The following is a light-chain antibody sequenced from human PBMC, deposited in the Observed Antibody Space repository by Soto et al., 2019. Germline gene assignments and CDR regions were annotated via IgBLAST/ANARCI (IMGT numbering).Light chain of an antibody. J-gene: IGKJ4*01. CDR2: WAS. Sequence: DIVMTYSPDSLAVSLGERATINCKSSQSVLSSSNNQNHLAWYQQKPGQPPRLLIYWASTRESGVPDRFSGGGSGTDFTLTISSLQAEDVAVYYCQQYYTTPLTFGGGTKVAIK. CDR3: QQYYTTPLT. V-gene: IGKV4-1*01. CDR1: QSVLSSSNNQNH.